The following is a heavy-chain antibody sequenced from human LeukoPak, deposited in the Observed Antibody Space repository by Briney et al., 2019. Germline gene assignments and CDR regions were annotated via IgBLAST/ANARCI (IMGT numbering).Heavy chain of an antibody. D-gene: IGHD2-2*01. Sequence: SETLSLTCAVYGGSSSGHYWSWIRQPPGKGLEWIGEISHSGSTNYNPSLKSRVTISVDTSKNQFSLKLSSVTAADTAVYYCARHAGYCSSTSCAPWFDPWGQGTLVTVSS. CDR1: GGSSSGHY. J-gene: IGHJ5*02. CDR3: ARHAGYCSSTSCAPWFDP. V-gene: IGHV4-34*01. CDR2: ISHSGST.